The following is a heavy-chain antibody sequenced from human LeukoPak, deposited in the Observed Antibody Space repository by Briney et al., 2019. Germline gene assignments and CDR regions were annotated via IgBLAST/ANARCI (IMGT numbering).Heavy chain of an antibody. CDR1: GGSISGYY. D-gene: IGHD1-26*01. Sequence: PSETLSLTCTVSGGSISGYYWSWIRQTPGKELEWIAYIYYSGSIEYNPSLKSRVTISVDTSKNQFSLKLSSVTAADTAVYYCARYYSGSYGFDYWGQGTLVTVSS. J-gene: IGHJ4*02. V-gene: IGHV4-59*08. CDR3: ARYYSGSYGFDY. CDR2: IYYSGSI.